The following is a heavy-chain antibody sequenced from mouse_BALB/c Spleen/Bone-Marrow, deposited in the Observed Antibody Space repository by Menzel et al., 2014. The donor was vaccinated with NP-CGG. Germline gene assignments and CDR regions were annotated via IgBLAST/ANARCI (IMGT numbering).Heavy chain of an antibody. V-gene: IGHV14-3*02. D-gene: IGHD2-14*01. J-gene: IGHJ3*01. CDR1: GFNIKDTY. Sequence: VHLQQPGAELVKPGASVKLSCTASGFNIKDTYMHWVKQRPEQGLEWIGRIDPANGNTKYDPKFQGKATITADTSSNTVYLQLSSLTSEDTAVYYCATYYRYDRRFAYWGQGTLVTVSA. CDR2: IDPANGNT. CDR3: ATYYRYDRRFAY.